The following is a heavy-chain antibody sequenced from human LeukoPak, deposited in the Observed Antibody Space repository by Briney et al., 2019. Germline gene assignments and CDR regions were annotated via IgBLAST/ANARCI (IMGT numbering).Heavy chain of an antibody. CDR2: INTGNGDT. CDR1: GYTFTTYA. D-gene: IGHD6-19*01. CDR3: ARRRDSGWNDAFDI. J-gene: IGHJ3*02. V-gene: IGHV1-3*04. Sequence: GASVKVSCKASGYTFTTYAIHWVRQAPGQRLEWLGWINTGNGDTRYSQTFQGRVTITRDTSASTAYMELSSLRPEDTAVYYCARRRDSGWNDAFDIWGQGTMVTISS.